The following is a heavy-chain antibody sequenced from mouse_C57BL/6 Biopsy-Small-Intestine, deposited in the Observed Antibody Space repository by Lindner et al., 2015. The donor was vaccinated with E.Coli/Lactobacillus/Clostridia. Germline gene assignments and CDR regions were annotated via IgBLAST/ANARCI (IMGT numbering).Heavy chain of an antibody. Sequence: SVKVSCKAPGGTFSNYAISWVRQAPGQGLEWMGGIIPISDIANYAQKFQGRVTITADESTSTAYMEVSSLRSEDTAVYYCASPNHYCTGGVCYRGSHFDYWGQGTLVTVSS. D-gene: IGHD1-1*02. CDR2: IIPISDIA. CDR3: ASPNHYCTGGVCYRGSHFDY. V-gene: IGHV1-81*01. CDR1: GGTFSNYA. J-gene: IGHJ4*01.